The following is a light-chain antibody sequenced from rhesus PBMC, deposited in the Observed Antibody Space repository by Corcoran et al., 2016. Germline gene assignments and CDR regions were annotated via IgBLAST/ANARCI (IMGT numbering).Light chain of an antibody. V-gene: IGKV1-38*01. J-gene: IGKJ2*01. CDR3: QQRNSYPYS. CDR2: DAS. CDR1: QGISSY. Sequence: DIQLTQSPSSLSASVGDRVTITCRASQGISSYLAWYQQKSGKAPKLLIYDASNLQSGFPSRFSGSVSGTEFTLTISSLQPEDFATYYCQQRNSYPYSFGQGTKVEIK.